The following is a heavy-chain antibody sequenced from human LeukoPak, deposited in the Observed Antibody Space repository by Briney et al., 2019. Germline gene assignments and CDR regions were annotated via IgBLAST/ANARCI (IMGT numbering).Heavy chain of an antibody. Sequence: ESLKISCKGSGYSFTSYWIGWVRQMPGKGLEWMGIIYPGDSDTRYSPSFQGQVTISADKSISTAYLQWSSLKASDTAMYYCASSIGIAAAGTPQGAFDIWGQGTMVTVSS. V-gene: IGHV5-51*01. CDR3: ASSIGIAAAGTPQGAFDI. CDR1: GYSFTSYW. CDR2: IYPGDSDT. D-gene: IGHD6-13*01. J-gene: IGHJ3*02.